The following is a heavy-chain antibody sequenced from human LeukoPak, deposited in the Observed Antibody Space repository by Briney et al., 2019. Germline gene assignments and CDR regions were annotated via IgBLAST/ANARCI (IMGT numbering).Heavy chain of an antibody. CDR2: ISYDGSTK. J-gene: IGHJ4*02. Sequence: GGSLGLSCAASGFTFSSYGMHWVRQAPGKGLEWVAVISYDGSTKYYADSVKGRFTISRDNSKNTLYLQMNSLRAEDTAVYYCAKRVEYGSSWYYFDYWGQGTLVTVSS. CDR3: AKRVEYGSSWYYFDY. V-gene: IGHV3-30*18. CDR1: GFTFSSYG. D-gene: IGHD6-13*01.